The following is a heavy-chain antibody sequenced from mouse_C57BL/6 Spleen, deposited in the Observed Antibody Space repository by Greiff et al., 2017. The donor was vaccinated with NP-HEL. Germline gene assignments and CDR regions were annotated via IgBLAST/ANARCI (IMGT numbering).Heavy chain of an antibody. V-gene: IGHV1-53*01. J-gene: IGHJ3*01. CDR2: INPSNGGT. D-gene: IGHD2-2*01. CDR3: ARDGYVPFAY. Sequence: QVQLQQSGPELVKPGASVKISCKASGYAFSSSWMNWVKQRPGKGLEWIGNINPSNGGTNYNEKFKSKATLTVDKSSSTAYMQLSSLTSEDSAVYYCARDGYVPFAYWGQGTLVTVSA. CDR1: GYAFSSSW.